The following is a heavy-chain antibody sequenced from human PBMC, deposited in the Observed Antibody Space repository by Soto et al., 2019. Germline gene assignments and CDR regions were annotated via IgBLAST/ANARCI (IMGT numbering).Heavy chain of an antibody. CDR1: GVTFRTAG. Sequence: QGQLVESGGGVAPPGRSRRLSCGASGVTFRTAGMHWVRQAPGKGLEWVAFISYDESDKQYAYSVRDRFTISRDNSKNTMYLQMDTLRPEDTAVDYCAHLAVARESDYWCQGTQVTVS. CDR3: AHLAVARESDY. D-gene: IGHD6-19*01. V-gene: IGHV3-30*03. J-gene: IGHJ4*02. CDR2: ISYDESDK.